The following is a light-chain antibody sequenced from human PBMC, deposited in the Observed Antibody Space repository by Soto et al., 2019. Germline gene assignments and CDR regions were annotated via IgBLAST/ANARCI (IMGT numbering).Light chain of an antibody. CDR3: QQYNSYSPGRT. Sequence: DIQMTQSPSTLSASVGDRVTITCRASQSISSWLAWYQQKPGKAPKLLIYKASSLESGVPSRFSGSGSGTEFTLTISSLQPDDFATCYCQQYNSYSPGRTFGQGTKVDI. CDR1: QSISSW. V-gene: IGKV1-5*03. J-gene: IGKJ1*01. CDR2: KAS.